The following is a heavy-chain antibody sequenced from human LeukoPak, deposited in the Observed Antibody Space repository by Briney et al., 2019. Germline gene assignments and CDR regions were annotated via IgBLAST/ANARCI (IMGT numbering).Heavy chain of an antibody. CDR2: IWYGGSNK. V-gene: IGHV3-30*02. Sequence: GGSLRLSCAASGFTFSSYGMHWVRQAPGKGLEWVAVIWYGGSNKYYADSVKGRFTISRDNSKNTLYLQMNSLRAEDTAVYYCAKDGGIAAAPPGYYFDYWGQGTLVTVSS. CDR3: AKDGGIAAAPPGYYFDY. J-gene: IGHJ4*02. CDR1: GFTFSSYG. D-gene: IGHD6-13*01.